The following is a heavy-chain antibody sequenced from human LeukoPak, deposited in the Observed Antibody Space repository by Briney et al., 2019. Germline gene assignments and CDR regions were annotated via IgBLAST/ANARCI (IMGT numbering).Heavy chain of an antibody. Sequence: SETLSLTCTVSGGSISSYYWSWLRQPAGKGLEWIGRIYTSGSTNYNPSLKSRVTMSVATSKNQFSLKLSSVTAADTAVYYCARGRGTGYYYYYMDVWGKGTTVTISS. J-gene: IGHJ6*03. D-gene: IGHD1-1*01. CDR2: IYTSGST. V-gene: IGHV4-4*07. CDR1: GGSISSYY. CDR3: ARGRGTGYYYYYMDV.